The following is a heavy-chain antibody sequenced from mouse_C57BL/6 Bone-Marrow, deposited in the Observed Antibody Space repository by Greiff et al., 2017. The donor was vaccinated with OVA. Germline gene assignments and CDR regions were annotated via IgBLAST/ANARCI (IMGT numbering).Heavy chain of an antibody. CDR2: ISDGGSYT. Sequence: EVKLVESGGGLVKPGGSLKLSCAASGFTFSSYAMSWVRQTPEKRLEWVATISDGGSYTYYPANVKGRFTISSANAKNTLYLKMSHLKSADTAMYYCARGPRRGMYNDMDQWGRGTSVTVSS. V-gene: IGHV5-4*03. CDR1: GFTFSSYA. D-gene: IGHD1-3*01. CDR3: ARGPRRGMYNDMDQ. J-gene: IGHJ4*01.